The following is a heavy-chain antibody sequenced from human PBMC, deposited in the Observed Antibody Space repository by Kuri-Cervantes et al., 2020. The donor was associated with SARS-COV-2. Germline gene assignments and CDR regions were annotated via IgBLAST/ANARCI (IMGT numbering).Heavy chain of an antibody. D-gene: IGHD4-23*01. V-gene: IGHV4-38-2*01. Sequence: SETLSLTCAVSGYSISSGYYWGWIRQPPGKGLEWIGSIYYSGSTYYNPSLKGRVTISVDTSKNQFSLNLSSVTAADTAVYYCARPGGFLDVWGKGTTVTVSS. J-gene: IGHJ6*04. CDR1: GYSISSGYY. CDR2: IYYSGST. CDR3: ARPGGFLDV.